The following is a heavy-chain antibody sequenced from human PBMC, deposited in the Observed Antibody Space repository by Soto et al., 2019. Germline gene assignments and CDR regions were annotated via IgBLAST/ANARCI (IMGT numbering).Heavy chain of an antibody. V-gene: IGHV1-18*01. CDR2: ITTYNGNT. D-gene: IGHD4-17*01. J-gene: IGHJ4*01. CDR1: RYIFTNYG. CDR3: ARGRPYGDYDY. Sequence: ASVKVSCKAVRYIFTNYGVSWVRQAPGQGLEWMGWITTYNGNTEYAQKFQGRVTMTTDASTSTAYMELSSLRSEDTAVYYCARGRPYGDYDYWGQ.